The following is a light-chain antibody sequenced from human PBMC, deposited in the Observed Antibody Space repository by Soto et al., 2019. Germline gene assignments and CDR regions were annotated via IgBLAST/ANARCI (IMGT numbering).Light chain of an antibody. Sequence: DIQMTQSPSSLSASVEDRVFIPCRASQSISNDLNWYQQKPGKAPKLLIFAASSLQSGVXSRFRGXXSGTDFTLTITGLQPDDFATYYCQNYNGPQWTFGQGTKVEIK. CDR3: QNYNGPQWT. J-gene: IGKJ1*01. CDR2: AAS. V-gene: IGKV1-39*01. CDR1: QSISND.